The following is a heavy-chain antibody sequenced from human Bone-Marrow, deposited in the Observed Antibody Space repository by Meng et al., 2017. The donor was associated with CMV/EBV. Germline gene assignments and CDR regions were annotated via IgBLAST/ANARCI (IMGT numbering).Heavy chain of an antibody. CDR3: ARICVTGRACYHFDY. D-gene: IGHD1-14*01. J-gene: IGHJ4*02. CDR1: GFMSSRYW. CDR2: IRQDGSEK. Sequence: GESLKISCAGSGFMSSRYWMSWLRQVPGKGLEWVANIRQDGSEKHYVDSVEGRFTISRDNAKNSFYLQMNSLRADDTAVYYCARICVTGRACYHFDYWGQGTLVTVSS. V-gene: IGHV3-7*01.